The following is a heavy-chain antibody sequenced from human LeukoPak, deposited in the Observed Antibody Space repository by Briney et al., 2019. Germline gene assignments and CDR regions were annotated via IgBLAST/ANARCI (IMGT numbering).Heavy chain of an antibody. D-gene: IGHD5-18*01. Sequence: PGGSLRLSCSASGFTFSSYAMHWVRQAPGKGLEYVSAISSNGGSTYYADSAKGRFTISRDNSKNTLYLQMSSLRAEDTAVYYCVKETGFRGYSYATQGPFDYWGQGTLVTVSS. V-gene: IGHV3-64D*06. J-gene: IGHJ4*02. CDR2: ISSNGGST. CDR1: GFTFSSYA. CDR3: VKETGFRGYSYATQGPFDY.